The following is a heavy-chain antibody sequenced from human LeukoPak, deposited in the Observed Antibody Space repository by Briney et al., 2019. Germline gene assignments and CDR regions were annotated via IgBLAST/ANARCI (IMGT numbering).Heavy chain of an antibody. CDR1: EFTFSRYS. J-gene: IGHJ6*02. Sequence: PGGSLRLSWAASEFTFSRYSMSWVRQAPRKVLEWVSGISGSGSSTYYADSVTGRFTISRDNFKNTLYLQMNSLRAEDTAVYYCAKARTSYYNGMDVWGQGTTVTVSS. V-gene: IGHV3-23*01. CDR3: AKARTSYYNGMDV. CDR2: ISGSGSST.